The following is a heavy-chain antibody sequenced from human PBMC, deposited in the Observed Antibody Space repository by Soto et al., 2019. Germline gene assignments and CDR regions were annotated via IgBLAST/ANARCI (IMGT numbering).Heavy chain of an antibody. CDR3: ARKYGSSAGYYYYYYMDV. CDR1: GGSSSGYY. D-gene: IGHD3-10*01. V-gene: IGHV4-34*01. CDR2: INHSGST. Sequence: SETLSLTCAVYGGSSSGYYWSWIRQPPGKGLEWIGEINHSGSTNYNPSLKSRVTISVDTSKNQFSLKLSSVTAADTAVYYCARKYGSSAGYYYYYYMDVWGKGTTVTVSS. J-gene: IGHJ6*03.